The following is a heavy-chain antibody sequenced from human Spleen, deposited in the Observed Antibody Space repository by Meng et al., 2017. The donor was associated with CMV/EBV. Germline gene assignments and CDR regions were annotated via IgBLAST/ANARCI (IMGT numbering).Heavy chain of an antibody. D-gene: IGHD4-11*01. J-gene: IGHJ4*02. CDR2: IYYSGST. Sequence: VSGDSISSSTYYWGWIRQPPGKGLEWIGNIYYSGSTYYNPSLRSRVTMSVDTSDNQFSLMLTSVTAADTAVYYCARPNSNYVPYFDYWGQGILVTVSS. CDR1: GDSISSSTYY. V-gene: IGHV4-39*01. CDR3: ARPNSNYVPYFDY.